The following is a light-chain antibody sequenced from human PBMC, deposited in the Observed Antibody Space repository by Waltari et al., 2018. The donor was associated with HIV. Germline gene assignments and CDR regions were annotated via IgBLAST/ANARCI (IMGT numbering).Light chain of an antibody. CDR3: QQYHTPSRN. CDR2: QAS. V-gene: IGKV1-5*03. CDR1: QSVSSW. J-gene: IGKJ1*01. Sequence: DIQMTQSPSTLSASVGDRVTITCRASQSVSSWLAWYQQKPGRAPKLLIYQASNLQSGVPSRFSGSGSGTEFTLTISSLQPDDFATYFCQQYHTPSRNFGRGTKVEIK.